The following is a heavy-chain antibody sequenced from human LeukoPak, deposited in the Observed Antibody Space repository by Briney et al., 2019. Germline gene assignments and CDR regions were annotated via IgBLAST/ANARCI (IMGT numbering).Heavy chain of an antibody. CDR2: IYHSGST. CDR1: GGSISSSSYY. D-gene: IGHD3-16*01. CDR3: ARLHGGVPYNWFDP. J-gene: IGHJ5*02. V-gene: IGHV4-39*01. Sequence: SETLSLTCTVSGGSISSSSYYWGWIRQPPGKGLEWIGSIYHSGSTYYNPSLKSRVTISVDTSKNQFSLKLSSVTAADTAVYYCARLHGGVPYNWFDPWGQGTLVTVSS.